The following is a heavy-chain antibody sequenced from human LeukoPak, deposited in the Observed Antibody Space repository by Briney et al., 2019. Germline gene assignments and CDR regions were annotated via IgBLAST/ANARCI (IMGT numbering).Heavy chain of an antibody. J-gene: IGHJ4*02. V-gene: IGHV3-20*04. D-gene: IGHD3-22*01. Sequence: PGGSLRLSCAASGFTFEDHGMSWVRQVPGKGLEWVSGINWNGGSTGYADSVKGRFTISRDNSKNTLYLQMNSLRAEDTAVYYCAKDKYGIVVVTAFDYWGQGTLVTVSS. CDR1: GFTFEDHG. CDR2: INWNGGST. CDR3: AKDKYGIVVVTAFDY.